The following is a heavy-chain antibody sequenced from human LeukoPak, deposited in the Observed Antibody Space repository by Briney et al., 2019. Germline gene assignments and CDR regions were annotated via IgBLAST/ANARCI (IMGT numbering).Heavy chain of an antibody. CDR3: ARDGIAGYNWFDP. CDR2: ISYDGSNK. Sequence: GGSLGHSRAASGFTFSSYAMHWVRPAPGEGLGGVAVISYDGSNKYYAHSVKGRFTISRDNSKNTLYLQMNSLRAEDTAVYYCARDGIAGYNWFDPWGQGTLVTVSS. CDR1: GFTFSSYA. J-gene: IGHJ5*02. V-gene: IGHV3-30-3*01. D-gene: IGHD6-13*01.